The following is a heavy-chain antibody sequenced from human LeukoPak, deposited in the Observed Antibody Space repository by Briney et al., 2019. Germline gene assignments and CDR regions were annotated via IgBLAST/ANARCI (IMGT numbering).Heavy chain of an antibody. CDR1: GYTFTGYY. CDR3: AREYYDSSGYYSYYFDY. Sequence: GASVKVSCKASGYTFTGYYMHWVRQAPGQGLEWMGWISPNSGGTNYAQNFQGRVTMTRDTSISTAYMELSRPRSDDTAVYYCAREYYDSSGYYSYYFDYWGQGTLVTVSS. CDR2: ISPNSGGT. V-gene: IGHV1-2*02. J-gene: IGHJ4*02. D-gene: IGHD3-22*01.